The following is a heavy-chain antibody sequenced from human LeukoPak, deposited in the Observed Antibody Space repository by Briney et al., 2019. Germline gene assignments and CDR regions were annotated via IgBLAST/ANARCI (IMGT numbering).Heavy chain of an antibody. V-gene: IGHV4-4*07. D-gene: IGHD1-7*01. J-gene: IGHJ3*02. Sequence: SETLSLTYSVSGGSISGYYWTWLRQPAGKGLEWIGRVYTSGSTHYNPSLTTRLTMSVDTSKNQFSLKLSSVTAADTAVYYCARLITGTTTAFDIWGQGTMVTVSS. CDR3: ARLITGTTTAFDI. CDR2: VYTSGST. CDR1: GGSISGYY.